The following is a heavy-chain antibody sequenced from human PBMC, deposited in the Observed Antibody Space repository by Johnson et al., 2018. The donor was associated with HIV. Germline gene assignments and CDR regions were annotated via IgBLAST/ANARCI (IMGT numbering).Heavy chain of an antibody. CDR2: ISYDGSNK. V-gene: IGHV3-30*19. J-gene: IGHJ3*02. D-gene: IGHD1-26*01. CDR1: GFTFSSYG. Sequence: QVQLVESGGGVAQPGGSLRLSCAASGFTFSSYGMHWVRQAPGKGLEWVAVISYDGSNKYYADSVKGRFTISRDNSKNTLYLQMNSLRAEDTAVYYCARALEVGATTGNAFDIWGQGTVVTVSS. CDR3: ARALEVGATTGNAFDI.